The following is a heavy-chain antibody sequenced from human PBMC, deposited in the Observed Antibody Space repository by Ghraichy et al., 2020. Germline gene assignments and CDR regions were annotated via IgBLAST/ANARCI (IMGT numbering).Heavy chain of an antibody. D-gene: IGHD3-10*01. CDR1: GGSISSSSYY. Sequence: SETLSLTCTVSGGSISSSSYYWGWIRQPPGKGLEWIGSIYYSGSTYYNPSLKSRVTISVDTSKNQFSLKLSSVTAADTAVYYCARHGLELTYYYGSGRSNWFDPWGQRTLVTVSS. CDR3: ARHGLELTYYYGSGRSNWFDP. CDR2: IYYSGST. J-gene: IGHJ5*02. V-gene: IGHV4-39*01.